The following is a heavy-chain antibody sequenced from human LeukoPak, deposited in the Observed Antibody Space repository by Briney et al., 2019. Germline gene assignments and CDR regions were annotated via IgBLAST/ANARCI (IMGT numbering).Heavy chain of an antibody. CDR2: ISSSGSTI. CDR1: GFTFSDYY. CDR3: GKRELWHGSGEDA. D-gene: IGHD3-10*01. V-gene: IGHV3-11*01. Sequence: GGSLRLSCAASGFTFSDYYMSWIRQAPGKGLEWVSYISSSGSTIYYADSVKGRFSISRDNSKNTLYLQMHSLRAEDTAVYYCGKRELWHGSGEDAWGQGTTVTVSS. J-gene: IGHJ6*02.